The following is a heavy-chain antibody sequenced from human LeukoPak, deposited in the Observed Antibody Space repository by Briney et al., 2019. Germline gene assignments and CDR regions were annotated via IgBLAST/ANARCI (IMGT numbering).Heavy chain of an antibody. Sequence: PSETLSLTCTVSGYSISSGYYWGWIRQPPGKGLGWIGSIYHSGSSHYNPSLKSRGPISVDTSKDQFSLKLSSVTATDTAVYYCARAGVGATAFDYWGQGTLVTVSS. CDR1: GYSISSGYY. CDR2: IYHSGSS. J-gene: IGHJ4*02. D-gene: IGHD1-26*01. CDR3: ARAGVGATAFDY. V-gene: IGHV4-38-2*02.